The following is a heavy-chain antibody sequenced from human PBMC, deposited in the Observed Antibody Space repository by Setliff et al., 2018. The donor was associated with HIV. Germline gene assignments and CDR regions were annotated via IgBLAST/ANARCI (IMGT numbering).Heavy chain of an antibody. CDR2: IYYSGST. D-gene: IGHD3-3*01. Sequence: SETLSLTCTVSGGSISSHYWSWIRQPPGKGLEWIGSIYYSGSTNYNPSLKSRVTISVDTSKNQFSLKLSSVTAADTAVYYCARAKEWPDYWGQGTLVTVSS. J-gene: IGHJ4*02. CDR3: ARAKEWPDY. CDR1: GGSISSHY. V-gene: IGHV4-59*11.